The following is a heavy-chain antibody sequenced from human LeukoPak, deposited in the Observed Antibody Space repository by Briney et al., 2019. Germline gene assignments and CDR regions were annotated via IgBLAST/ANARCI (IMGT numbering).Heavy chain of an antibody. CDR3: ARVGCSSTSCYLHSWFDP. D-gene: IGHD2-2*01. CDR1: GYTFTSYD. V-gene: IGHV1-2*02. CDR2: INPNSGGT. Sequence: GASVKVSCKASGYTFTSYDINWVRQATGQGLEWMGWINPNSGGTNYAQKFQGRVTMTRDTSISTANMELSRLRSDDTAVYYCARVGCSSTSCYLHSWFDPWGQGTLVTVSS. J-gene: IGHJ5*02.